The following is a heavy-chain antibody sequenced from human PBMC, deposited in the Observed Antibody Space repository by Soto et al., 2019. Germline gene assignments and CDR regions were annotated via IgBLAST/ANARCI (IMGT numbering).Heavy chain of an antibody. D-gene: IGHD2-2*01. Sequence: QVQLVQSGAEVKKPGSSVKVSCKASGGTFSSYAISWVRQAPGQGLEWMGGIIPIFGTANYAQKFQGRVTITADESTSTAYMELSSLTSEDTAVYYCARRRVIIVVPAAPDAFDIWGRGTMVTVSS. CDR3: ARRRVIIVVPAAPDAFDI. V-gene: IGHV1-69*01. CDR1: GGTFSSYA. CDR2: IIPIFGTA. J-gene: IGHJ3*02.